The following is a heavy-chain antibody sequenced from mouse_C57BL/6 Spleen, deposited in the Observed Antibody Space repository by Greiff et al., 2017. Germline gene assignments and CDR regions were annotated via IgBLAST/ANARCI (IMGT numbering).Heavy chain of an antibody. CDR2: ISSGSSTI. CDR1: GFTFSDYG. D-gene: IGHD2-4*01. J-gene: IGHJ4*01. V-gene: IGHV5-17*01. CDR3: ARRGDYDLYYAMDY. Sequence: EVQVVESGGGLVKPGGSLKLSCAASGFTFSDYGMHWVRQAPEKGLEWVAYISSGSSTIYYADTVKGRFTISRDNAKNTLFLQMTSLRSEDTAMYYCARRGDYDLYYAMDYWGQGTSVTVSS.